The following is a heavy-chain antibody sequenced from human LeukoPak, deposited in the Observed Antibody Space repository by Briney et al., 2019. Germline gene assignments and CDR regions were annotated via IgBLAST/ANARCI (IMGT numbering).Heavy chain of an antibody. V-gene: IGHV3-48*03. CDR2: ISSSGSTI. CDR3: ARVQRDLIVATYESWFDP. CDR1: GFTFSSYE. J-gene: IGHJ5*02. D-gene: IGHD5-12*01. Sequence: PGGSLRLSCAASGFTFSSYEVNWVRQAPGKGLEWVSYISSSGSTIYYADSVKGRFTISRDNAKNSLYLQMNSLRAEDTAVYYCARVQRDLIVATYESWFDPWGQGTLVTVSS.